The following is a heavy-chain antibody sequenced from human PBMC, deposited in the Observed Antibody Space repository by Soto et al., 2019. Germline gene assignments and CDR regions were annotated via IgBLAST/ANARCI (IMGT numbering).Heavy chain of an antibody. V-gene: IGHV3-33*01. Sequence: GGSLRLSCAASGFTFSSYGMHWVRQAPGKGLEWVAVIWYDGSNKYYADYVKGRYTISRDNSKNTLYLQMNSLRAEDTAVKYCARYLDFYCSGSYYNADYYYYGMDVWGQGTTVTVSS. CDR2: IWYDGSNK. CDR1: GFTFSSYG. CDR3: ARYLDFYCSGSYYNADYYYYGMDV. D-gene: IGHD3-10*01. J-gene: IGHJ6*02.